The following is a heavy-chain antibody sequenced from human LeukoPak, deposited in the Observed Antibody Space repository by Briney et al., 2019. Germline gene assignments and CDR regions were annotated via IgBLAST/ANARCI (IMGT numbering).Heavy chain of an antibody. V-gene: IGHV3-30*03. CDR2: ISYDGSNK. CDR1: GFTFSSYG. CDR3: ARAPSGSYSLDY. Sequence: GGSLRLSCAASGFTFSSYGMHWVRQAPGKGLEWVAVISYDGSNKYYADSVKGRFTISRHNSKNTLYLQMNSLRAEDTAVYYCARAPSGSYSLDYWGQGTLVTVSS. J-gene: IGHJ4*02. D-gene: IGHD1-26*01.